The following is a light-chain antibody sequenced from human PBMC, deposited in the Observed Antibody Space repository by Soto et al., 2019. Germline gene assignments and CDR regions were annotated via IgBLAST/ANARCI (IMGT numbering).Light chain of an antibody. CDR2: KAS. J-gene: IGKJ5*01. CDR3: QQYLSYPIS. V-gene: IGKV1-5*03. Sequence: DIQMTQSPSTLSASVGDRVTITCRASQSLSSWLAWYQQKPGKAPKSLIYKASSLESGVPSRFSGSGSGTEFTLTISSLQPDDLATYYCQQYLSYPISFGQGIRLEIK. CDR1: QSLSSW.